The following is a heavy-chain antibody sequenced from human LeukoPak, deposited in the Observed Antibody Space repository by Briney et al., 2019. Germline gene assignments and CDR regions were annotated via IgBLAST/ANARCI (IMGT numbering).Heavy chain of an antibody. Sequence: GESLQISCKGSGYSFTSYWIGWVRQMPGKGLEWMGIIYPGDSDTRYSPSFQGQVTISADKSISTAYLQWSSLKASDTAMYYCARRKDRSSWHDVFDIWGQGTMVTVS. CDR1: GYSFTSYW. CDR2: IYPGDSDT. V-gene: IGHV5-51*01. D-gene: IGHD6-13*01. CDR3: ARRKDRSSWHDVFDI. J-gene: IGHJ3*02.